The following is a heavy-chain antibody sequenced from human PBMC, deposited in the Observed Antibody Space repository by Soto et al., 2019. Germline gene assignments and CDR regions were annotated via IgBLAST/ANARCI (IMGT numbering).Heavy chain of an antibody. CDR3: AKDHRYYDSSGDYFDY. CDR1: GFTFTSYA. CDR2: ISYDGSNK. J-gene: IGHJ4*02. V-gene: IGHV3-30*18. D-gene: IGHD3-22*01. Sequence: GGSLRLSCAASGFTFTSYAMGWVRQAPGKGLEWVAVISYDGSNKYYADSVKGRFTISRDNSKNTLYLQMNSLRAEDTAVYYCAKDHRYYDSSGDYFDYWGQGTLVTVSS.